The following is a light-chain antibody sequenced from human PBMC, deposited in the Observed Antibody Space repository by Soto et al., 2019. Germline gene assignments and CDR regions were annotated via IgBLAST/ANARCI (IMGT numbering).Light chain of an antibody. V-gene: IGKV3-20*01. J-gene: IGKJ1*01. CDR2: GAS. Sequence: EIVLTQSPGTLSLSPGERATLSCRASQSVSSSNLAWYQQKPGQAPRLLIYGASSRATSIPDRFSGSGSGTDFTLTISRLEPDDFAVDDGEEYGRLLWTFGKGTKVE. CDR1: QSVSSSN. CDR3: EEYGRLLWT.